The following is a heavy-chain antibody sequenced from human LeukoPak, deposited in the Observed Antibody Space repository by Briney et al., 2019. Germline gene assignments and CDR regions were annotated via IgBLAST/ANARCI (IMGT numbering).Heavy chain of an antibody. D-gene: IGHD6-19*01. CDR2: ISWNSGSI. CDR1: GFTFDDYA. CDR3: AKAGIAVAGTDVYFDY. Sequence: GRSLRLSCAASGFTFDDYAMHWVRHAPGKGLEWVSGISWNSGSIGYADSVKGRFTISRDNAKNSLYLQMNSLRAEDTALYYCAKAGIAVAGTDVYFDYWGQGTLVSVSS. V-gene: IGHV3-9*01. J-gene: IGHJ4*02.